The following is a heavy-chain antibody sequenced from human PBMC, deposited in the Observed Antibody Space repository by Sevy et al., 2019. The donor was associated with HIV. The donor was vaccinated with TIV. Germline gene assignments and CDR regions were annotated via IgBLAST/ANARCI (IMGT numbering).Heavy chain of an antibody. CDR2: ISAYKGNT. D-gene: IGHD3-16*01. V-gene: IGHV1-18*01. J-gene: IGHJ4*02. CDR3: ARDRDYDYIWVTFPYGDY. CDR1: GYTFTSYG. Sequence: ASVKVSCKASGYTFTSYGISWVRQAPGQGLEWMGWISAYKGNTNYAQKFQGRVTMTTDTSTFTAYMELRSLRYDDTAVYYCARDRDYDYIWVTFPYGDYWGQGTLVTVSS.